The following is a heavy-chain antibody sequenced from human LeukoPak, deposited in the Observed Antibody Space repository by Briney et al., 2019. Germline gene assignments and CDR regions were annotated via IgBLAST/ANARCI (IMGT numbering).Heavy chain of an antibody. CDR2: INPSGGST. V-gene: IGHV1-46*01. CDR3: ARERIIQWLAKTGTLAC. D-gene: IGHD6-19*01. CDR1: GYTFTSYY. J-gene: IGHJ4*02. Sequence: ASVKVSCKASGYTFTSYYMHWVRQAPGQGLEWMGIINPSGGSTSYAQKFQGRVTMTRDTSTSTVYMELSSLRSEDTAVYYCARERIIQWLAKTGTLACWGQGTLVTVSS.